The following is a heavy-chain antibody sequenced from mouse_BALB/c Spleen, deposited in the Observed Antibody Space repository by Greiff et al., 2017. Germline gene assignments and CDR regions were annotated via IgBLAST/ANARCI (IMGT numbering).Heavy chain of an antibody. CDR3: ARPSSGYPAWFAY. V-gene: IGHV5-12-2*01. D-gene: IGHD3-1*01. CDR1: GFTFSSYT. J-gene: IGHJ3*01. CDR2: ISNGGGST. Sequence: DVMLVESGGGLVQPGGSLKLSCAASGFTFSSYTMSWVRQTPEKRLEWVAYISNGGGSTYYPDTVKGRFTISRDNAKNTLYLQMSSLKSEDTAMYYCARPSSGYPAWFAYWGQGTLVTVSA.